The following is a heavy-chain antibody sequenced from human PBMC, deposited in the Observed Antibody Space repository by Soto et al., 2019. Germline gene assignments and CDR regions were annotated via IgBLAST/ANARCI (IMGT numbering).Heavy chain of an antibody. V-gene: IGHV1-2*04. D-gene: IGHD3-10*01. J-gene: IGHJ3*02. CDR3: ARDFSDYGSGSADAFAI. Sequence: QVQRVQSGAEFKKPGASVKVSCKASGYNFTGYYMHWVRQAPGQGLEWMGGITPNSGGTNYAQKFQGWGTMPREQSIRPAYMELSRLRSDATAVDYGARDFSDYGSGSADAFAIWGPGTMVTVSS. CDR1: GYNFTGYY. CDR2: ITPNSGGT.